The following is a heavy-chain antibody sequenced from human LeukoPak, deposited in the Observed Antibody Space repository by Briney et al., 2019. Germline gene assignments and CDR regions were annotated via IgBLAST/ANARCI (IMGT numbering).Heavy chain of an antibody. CDR2: INHSGST. CDR3: ARGRYSQPYYYYYYYMDV. CDR1: GGSFSGYY. V-gene: IGHV4-34*01. D-gene: IGHD4-11*01. J-gene: IGHJ6*03. Sequence: PSETLSLTCAVYGGSFSGYYWSWIRQPPGKGLEWIGEINHSGSTNYNPSLKSRVTISVDTSKNQFSLKLSSVTAADTAVYYCARGRYSQPYYYYYYYMDVWGKGTTVTVSS.